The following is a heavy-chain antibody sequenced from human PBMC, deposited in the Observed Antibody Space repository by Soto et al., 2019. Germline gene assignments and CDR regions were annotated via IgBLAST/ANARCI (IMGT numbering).Heavy chain of an antibody. J-gene: IGHJ4*02. D-gene: IGHD3-9*01. V-gene: IGHV4-4*07. CDR3: ARIGSDILTGGDDY. CDR2: IYTRGST. Sequence: PSATLSLTCTLSGRPISRYSWRSVWQPAGKGLEWIGRIYTRGSTNYTPSLKSRVTMSVDTSKTQFSLRRSSVTAADTAVYYCARIGSDILTGGDDYWGQRTLVTVYS. CDR1: GRPISRYS.